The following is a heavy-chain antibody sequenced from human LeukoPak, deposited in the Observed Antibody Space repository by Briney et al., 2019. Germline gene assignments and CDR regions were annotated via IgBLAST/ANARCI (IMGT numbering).Heavy chain of an antibody. CDR3: ARLYYDSSGYYQICYFDY. Sequence: PSETLSLTCTVSGGSISSSSYYWGWIRQPPGKGLEWIGSIYYSGSTYYNPSLKSRVTISVDMSTNQFSLNLSSVTAADTAVYYCARLYYDSSGYYQICYFDYWGQGTLVTVSS. J-gene: IGHJ4*02. CDR2: IYYSGST. D-gene: IGHD3-22*01. CDR1: GGSISSSSYY. V-gene: IGHV4-39*01.